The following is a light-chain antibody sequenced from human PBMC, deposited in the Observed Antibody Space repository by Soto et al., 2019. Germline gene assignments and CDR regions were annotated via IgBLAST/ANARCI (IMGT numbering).Light chain of an antibody. Sequence: DIVMTQSPDSLAVSLGERATINCKSSQSVSSSSNDKSYLAWYQQKPGQPPRLLIYWASTRESGVPDRFSGSGSGTDFTLTISSLQAEDVAVYYCQQYYTIPYTFGQGTKLVMK. CDR2: WAS. J-gene: IGKJ2*01. V-gene: IGKV4-1*01. CDR3: QQYYTIPYT. CDR1: QSVSSSSNDKSY.